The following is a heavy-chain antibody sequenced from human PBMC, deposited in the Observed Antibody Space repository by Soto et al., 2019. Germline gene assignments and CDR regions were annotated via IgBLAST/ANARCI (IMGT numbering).Heavy chain of an antibody. CDR3: ARSPYYYAGMDV. Sequence: GGSLRLSCAASGFTFSSYSMNWVRQAPGKGLEWVSSISSSSSYIYYADSVKGRFTISRDNAKNSLYLQMNSLRAGDTAVYYCARSPYYYAGMDVWGQGTTVTVSS. D-gene: IGHD3-10*01. CDR2: ISSSSSYI. J-gene: IGHJ6*02. V-gene: IGHV3-21*01. CDR1: GFTFSSYS.